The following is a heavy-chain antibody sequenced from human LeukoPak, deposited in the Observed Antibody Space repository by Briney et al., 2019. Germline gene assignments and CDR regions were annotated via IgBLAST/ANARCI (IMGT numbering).Heavy chain of an antibody. V-gene: IGHV3-33*01. CDR2: IWYDGSNK. D-gene: IGHD1-26*01. J-gene: IGHJ4*02. CDR1: GFTFNNYG. Sequence: GRSLRLSCAASGFTFNNYGMHWVRQAPGKGLEWVAVIWYDGSNKYYAESVKGRFTISRDISKNTVYLQMNSLRAEDTAVYYCAIFSLGRGFDYWGQGTLVTVSS. CDR3: AIFSLGRGFDY.